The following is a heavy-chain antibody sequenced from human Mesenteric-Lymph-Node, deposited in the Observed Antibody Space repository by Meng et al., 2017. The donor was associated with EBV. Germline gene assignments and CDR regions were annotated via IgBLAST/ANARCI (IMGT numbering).Heavy chain of an antibody. V-gene: IGHV1-69*06. J-gene: IGHJ4*02. D-gene: IGHD2-15*01. CDR3: ARDREEYCSGGSCYGPGY. Sequence: GQLVQSGAGVKKPWSRGKVSCETSGGSSSTYAINWVRQAPGLGLEWMGGIIPIFATPFYAQKFQGRLTITADKSTGTAYMDLSSLRSEDTAVYYCARDREEYCSGGSCYGPGYWGQGTLVTVSS. CDR2: IIPIFATP. CDR1: GGSSSTYA.